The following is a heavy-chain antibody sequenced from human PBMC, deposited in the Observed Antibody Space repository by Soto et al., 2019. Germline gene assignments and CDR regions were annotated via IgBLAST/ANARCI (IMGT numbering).Heavy chain of an antibody. CDR3: ARDLVTRGYSHGPGY. D-gene: IGHD5-18*01. Sequence: GGSLRLSCAASGFTFSSYIMNWVRQAPGKGLEWVSSISSSSVYIYYAESVKGRFTISRDNAKNSLYLQMNSLRAEDTAVYYCARDLVTRGYSHGPGYWGQGTIVT. CDR2: ISSSSVYI. J-gene: IGHJ4*02. V-gene: IGHV3-21*01. CDR1: GFTFSSYI.